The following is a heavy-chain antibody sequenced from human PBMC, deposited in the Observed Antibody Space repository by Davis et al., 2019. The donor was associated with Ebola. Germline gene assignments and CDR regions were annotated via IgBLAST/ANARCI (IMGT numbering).Heavy chain of an antibody. V-gene: IGHV3-23*01. CDR3: AKSFLHTGPHMSEFRGVDY. Sequence: GESLKISCAASGFPFSAYAMSWVRQPPGEGLQWVSTVSISGRDTYYIDSVMGRFTVSRDNSKNTVFLQMGSLRADDTAVYYCAKSFLHTGPHMSEFRGVDYWGQGTVVTVSS. CDR2: VSISGRDT. CDR1: GFPFSAYA. D-gene: IGHD2-8*02. J-gene: IGHJ4*02.